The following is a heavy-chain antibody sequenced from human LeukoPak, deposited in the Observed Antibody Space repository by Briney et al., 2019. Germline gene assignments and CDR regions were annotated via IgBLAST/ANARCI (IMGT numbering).Heavy chain of an antibody. CDR3: AKDRDGSGGPFDY. D-gene: IGHD6-19*01. V-gene: IGHV3-23*01. CDR1: GFTFSSYA. Sequence: PGGSLRLSCAASGFTFSSYAMSWVRQAPGKGLEWVSIISGSGGSTYYADSVKGRFTISRDNSKNTLYLQMNSLRAEDTAVYYCAKDRDGSGGPFDYWGQGTLVTVSS. J-gene: IGHJ4*02. CDR2: ISGSGGST.